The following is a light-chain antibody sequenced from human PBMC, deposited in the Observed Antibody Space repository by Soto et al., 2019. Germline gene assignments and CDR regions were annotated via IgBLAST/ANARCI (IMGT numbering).Light chain of an antibody. J-gene: IGLJ2*01. Sequence: QAVVTQPASVSGSPGQSITISCTGTSSDVGGYNYVSWYQQHPGKAHKLMIYDVSNRPSGVSNRFSGSKSGNTASLTISGLQAEDEADYYCSSYTSSSTLFGGGTKLTVL. V-gene: IGLV2-14*01. CDR1: SSDVGGYNY. CDR2: DVS. CDR3: SSYTSSSTL.